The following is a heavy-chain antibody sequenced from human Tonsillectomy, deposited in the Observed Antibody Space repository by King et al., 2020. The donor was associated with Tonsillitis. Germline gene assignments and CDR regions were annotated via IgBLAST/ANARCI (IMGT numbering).Heavy chain of an antibody. J-gene: IGHJ2*01. CDR2: IYSGGRST. CDR1: GFTFSSYA. V-gene: IGHV3-23*03. D-gene: IGHD5-18*01. CDR3: ARTAMVILGWYFDL. Sequence: VQLVEYGGGLVQPGGSLRLSCAASGFTFSSYAMSWVRQAPGKGLEWVSVIYSGGRSTYYADSVKGRFTISRDNSKNTLYLQMNSLRAEDTAVYYCARTAMVILGWYFDLWGRGTLVTVSS.